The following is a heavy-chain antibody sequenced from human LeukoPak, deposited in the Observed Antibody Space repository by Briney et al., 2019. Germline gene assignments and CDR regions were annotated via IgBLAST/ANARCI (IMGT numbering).Heavy chain of an antibody. J-gene: IGHJ4*02. V-gene: IGHV3-23*01. D-gene: IGHD1-26*01. CDR1: GFTFGSYA. CDR2: ITDSGGDT. CDR3: AKGSSPSRPYYFDY. Sequence: GGSLRLSXAASGFTFGSYAMSWVRQAPGKGLEWVSAITDSGGDTYYADSVKGRFTISRDNSKNTLYLQMNSLRPDDTAVYYCAKGSSPSRPYYFDYWGQGTLVTVSS.